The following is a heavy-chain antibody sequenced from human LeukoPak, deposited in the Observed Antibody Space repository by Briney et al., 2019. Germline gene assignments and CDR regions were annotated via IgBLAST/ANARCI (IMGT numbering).Heavy chain of an antibody. CDR3: ARGGYYDSSGYYEGAGFDY. V-gene: IGHV3-30-3*01. CDR1: GFTSSSYA. Sequence: GRSLRLSCAASGFTSSSYAMHWVRQAPGKGLEWVAVISYDGSNKYYADSVKGRFTISRDNSKNTLYLQMNSLRDEDTAVYYCARGGYYDSSGYYEGAGFDYWGQGTLVTVSS. CDR2: ISYDGSNK. D-gene: IGHD3-22*01. J-gene: IGHJ4*02.